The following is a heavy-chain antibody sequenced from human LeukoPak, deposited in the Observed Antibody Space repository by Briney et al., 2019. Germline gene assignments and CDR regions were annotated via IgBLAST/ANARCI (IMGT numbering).Heavy chain of an antibody. D-gene: IGHD6-19*01. V-gene: IGHV3-33*01. J-gene: IGHJ3*02. CDR2: IWYDGSNK. CDR1: GFIFSSHG. CDR3: ARDRYSSGWANAFDI. Sequence: PGRSLRLSCVASGFIFSSHGMHWVRQAPGKGLEWVAVIWYDGSNKYYADSVKGRFTISRDNSKNTLYLQMNSLRADDTAVYYCARDRYSSGWANAFDIWGQGTMVTVSS.